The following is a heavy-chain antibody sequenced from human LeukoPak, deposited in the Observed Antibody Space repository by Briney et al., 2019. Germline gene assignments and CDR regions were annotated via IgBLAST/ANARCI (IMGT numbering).Heavy chain of an antibody. V-gene: IGHV3-33*01. CDR2: IWYDGSNK. CDR1: GFTFSSYG. Sequence: GGSLRLSCAASGFTFSSYGMHWVRQAPGKGLEWVAVIWYDGSNKYYADSVKGRFTISRDNSKNTLYLQMNSLRAEDTAVYYCARDYYYDSSGYPYWGQGTLVTVSS. D-gene: IGHD3-22*01. CDR3: ARDYYYDSSGYPY. J-gene: IGHJ4*02.